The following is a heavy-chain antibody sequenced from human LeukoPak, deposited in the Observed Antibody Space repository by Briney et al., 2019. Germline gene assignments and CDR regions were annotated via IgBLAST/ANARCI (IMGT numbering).Heavy chain of an antibody. CDR3: ARGIDDILTGYYMD. CDR1: GFTFSSYS. CDR2: ISSSSSYI. Sequence: GGSLRLSCAASGFTFSSYSMNWVRQAPGKGLEWVSSISSSSSYIYYADSVKGRFTISRDNAKNSLYLQMNSLRAEDTAVYYCARGIDDILTGYYMDWGQGTLVTISS. J-gene: IGHJ4*02. D-gene: IGHD3-9*01. V-gene: IGHV3-21*01.